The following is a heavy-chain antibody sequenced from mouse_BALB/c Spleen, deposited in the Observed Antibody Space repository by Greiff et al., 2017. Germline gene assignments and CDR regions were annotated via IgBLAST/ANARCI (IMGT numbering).Heavy chain of an antibody. V-gene: IGHV1-82*01. Sequence: QVQLQQSGPELVKPGASVKISCKASGYAFSSSWMNWVKQRPGQGLEWIGRIYPGDGDTNYNGKFKGKATLTADKSSSTAYMQLSSLTSVDSAVYFCAREQITTGWFAYWGQGTLVTVSA. J-gene: IGHJ3*01. D-gene: IGHD1-1*01. CDR1: GYAFSSSW. CDR2: IYPGDGDT. CDR3: AREQITTGWFAY.